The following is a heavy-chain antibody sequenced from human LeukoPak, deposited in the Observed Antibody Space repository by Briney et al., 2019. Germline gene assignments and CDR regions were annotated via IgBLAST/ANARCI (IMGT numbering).Heavy chain of an antibody. V-gene: IGHV3-15*01. CDR1: GFTFSNAW. J-gene: IGHJ4*02. Sequence: PGGSLRLSCAASGFTFSNAWMSWVRQAPGKGLVWVARIKTKTDGGTTDYAAPVKGRFTISRDDSKNTVYLQMNGLKTEDTAVYYCVSQYFDFWGQGTLVTVSS. CDR3: VSQYFDF. CDR2: IKTKTDGGTT.